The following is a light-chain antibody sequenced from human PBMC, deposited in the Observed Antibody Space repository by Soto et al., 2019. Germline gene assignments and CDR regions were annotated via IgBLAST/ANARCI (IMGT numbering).Light chain of an antibody. Sequence: QSALTQPASVSGSPGQSITISCTGTSSDVGGYNYVSWYQQHPGKAPKVMIYEVSNRPSGVSNRFSGSKSGNTASLTISGLQAEDEADYYCSSYTRSSTRVFGGETKLTVL. CDR2: EVS. CDR3: SSYTRSSTRV. V-gene: IGLV2-14*01. J-gene: IGLJ3*02. CDR1: SSDVGGYNY.